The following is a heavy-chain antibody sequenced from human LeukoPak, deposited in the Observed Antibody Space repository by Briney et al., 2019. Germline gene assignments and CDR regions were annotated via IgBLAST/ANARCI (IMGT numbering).Heavy chain of an antibody. CDR2: ISSSSSTI. V-gene: IGHV3-48*01. Sequence: PGGSLRLSCAASGFTFSSYSMNWVRQAPGKGLEWVSYISSSSSTIYYADSVKGRFTISRDNAKNSLYLQMDSLRAEDTAVYYCARAEEVVTAPWDYWGQGTLVTVSS. J-gene: IGHJ4*02. CDR1: GFTFSSYS. CDR3: ARAEEVVTAPWDY. D-gene: IGHD2-21*02.